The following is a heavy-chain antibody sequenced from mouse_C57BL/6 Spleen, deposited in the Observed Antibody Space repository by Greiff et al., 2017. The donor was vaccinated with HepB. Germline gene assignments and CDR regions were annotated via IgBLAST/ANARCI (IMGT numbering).Heavy chain of an antibody. Sequence: EVKVVESGGGLVKPGGSLKLSCAASGFTFSSYTMSWVRQTPEKRLEWVATISGGGGNTYYPDSVKGRFTISRDNAKNTLYLQMSSLRSEDTALYYCARQGVTTIDYWGQGTTLTVSS. CDR3: ARQGVTTIDY. D-gene: IGHD2-2*01. CDR2: ISGGGGNT. V-gene: IGHV5-9*01. J-gene: IGHJ2*01. CDR1: GFTFSSYT.